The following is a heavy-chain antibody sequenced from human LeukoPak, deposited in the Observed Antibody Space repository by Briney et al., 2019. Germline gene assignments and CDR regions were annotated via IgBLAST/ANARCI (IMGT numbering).Heavy chain of an antibody. CDR1: GFTFSSYW. V-gene: IGHV3-7*01. CDR2: IKLDGSEK. J-gene: IGHJ4*02. Sequence: PGGSLRLSCVASGFTFSSYWMSWVRQAPGKGLEWVANIKLDGSEKYYVDSVKGRFTISRDNAKNSLYLQMNSLRAEDTAVYCCARGDLAYGDYGGYFDYWGQGTLVTVSS. CDR3: ARGDLAYGDYGGYFDY. D-gene: IGHD4-17*01.